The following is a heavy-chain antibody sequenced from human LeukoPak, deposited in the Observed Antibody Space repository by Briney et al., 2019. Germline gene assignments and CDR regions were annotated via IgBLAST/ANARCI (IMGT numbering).Heavy chain of an antibody. V-gene: IGHV3-30*18. D-gene: IGHD3-22*01. Sequence: GGSLRLSCAASGFTVSSNYMSWVRQAPGKGLEWVAVISYDGSNKYYADSVKGRFTISRDNSKNTLYLQMNSLRAEDTAVYYCAKDRFSHPITMIVVDQHWGQGTLVTVSS. CDR2: ISYDGSNK. J-gene: IGHJ1*01. CDR3: AKDRFSHPITMIVVDQH. CDR1: GFTVSSNY.